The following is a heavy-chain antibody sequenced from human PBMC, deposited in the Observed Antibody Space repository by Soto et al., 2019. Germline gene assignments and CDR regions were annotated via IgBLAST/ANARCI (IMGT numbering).Heavy chain of an antibody. CDR1: GYTFTSYG. V-gene: IGHV1-18*01. CDR3: ARDPRLRSSLPPNWFDP. J-gene: IGHJ5*02. D-gene: IGHD6-6*01. CDR2: ISAYNGNT. Sequence: GASVKVSCKASGYTFTSYGISWVRQAPGQGLEWMGWISAYNGNTNYAQKLQGRVTMTTDTSTSTAYMELRSLRSDDTAVYYCARDPRLRSSLPPNWFDPWGQGTLVTVSS.